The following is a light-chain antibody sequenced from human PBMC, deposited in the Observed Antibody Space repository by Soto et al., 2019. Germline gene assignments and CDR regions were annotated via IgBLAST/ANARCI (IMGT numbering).Light chain of an antibody. CDR2: DVN. J-gene: IGLJ1*01. CDR3: SSLATSSTFL. Sequence: QSALAQPASGSGARGQSITISCTGTSSDVGRYNYVSWFQQPPGKVPKLIIYDVNNWPSGVSDRFSDSKSGNTASLTISWLQPEDEADYYCSSLATSSTFLFRTGTKGTVL. V-gene: IGLV2-14*03. CDR1: SSDVGRYNY.